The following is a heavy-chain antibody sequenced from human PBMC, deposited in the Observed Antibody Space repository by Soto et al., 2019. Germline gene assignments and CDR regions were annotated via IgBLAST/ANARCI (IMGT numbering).Heavy chain of an antibody. Sequence: ASVKVSCKASGATFTSYGFNWVRQAPGQGLEWMGWISGYNGDTHYAQNFQVRVTMTIDTSTSTAYMELSSLRSEDTAVYYCARGNHRWLQLWYFDLWG. D-gene: IGHD5-12*01. CDR1: GATFTSYG. J-gene: IGHJ2*01. CDR2: ISGYNGDT. CDR3: ARGNHRWLQLWYFDL. V-gene: IGHV1-18*01.